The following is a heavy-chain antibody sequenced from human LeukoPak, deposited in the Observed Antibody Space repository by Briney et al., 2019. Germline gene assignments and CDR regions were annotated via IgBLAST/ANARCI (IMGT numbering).Heavy chain of an antibody. D-gene: IGHD2-21*01. Sequence: PGGSLRLSCAASGFTFSNYTMNWVRQAPGKGLEWVSSISSSSSFIYYADSLKGRFTISRDNAKNSLYLQMNSLRAEDTAVYYCARALYRQHIVVVNAKNYWYFDLWGRGTLVTVSS. CDR3: ARALYRQHIVVVNAKNYWYFDL. V-gene: IGHV3-21*01. J-gene: IGHJ2*01. CDR1: GFTFSNYT. CDR2: ISSSSSFI.